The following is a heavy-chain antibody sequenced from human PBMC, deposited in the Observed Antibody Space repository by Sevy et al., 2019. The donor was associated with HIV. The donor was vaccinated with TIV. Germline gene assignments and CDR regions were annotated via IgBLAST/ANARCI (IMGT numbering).Heavy chain of an antibody. J-gene: IGHJ4*02. D-gene: IGHD3-22*01. CDR1: GYTLTELS. CDR3: ATTKDYYENSGDPFDY. CDR2: FDPEDDEK. V-gene: IGHV1-24*01. Sequence: ASVKVSCKVSGYTLTELSMHWVRQVPGKGLEWMGSFDPEDDEKIYAQKFQGRVTMTEDTSTDKAYMALSRLRSEDTAVYYCATTKDYYENSGDPFDYWGQGTLVTVSS.